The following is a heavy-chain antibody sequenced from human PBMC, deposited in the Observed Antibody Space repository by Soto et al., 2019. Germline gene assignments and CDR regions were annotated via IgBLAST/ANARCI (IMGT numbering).Heavy chain of an antibody. Sequence: SETLSPTATVSVGSFSGGDCYWSWIRQPPGKGLEWIGYIYYSGSTYYNPSLKSRVTISVDTSKSQFSLKLSSVAAADTVVYYCASFGVSSKNWFDPWGLGTLVNVSS. CDR1: VGSFSGGDCY. D-gene: IGHD3-10*01. J-gene: IGHJ5*02. CDR2: IYYSGST. CDR3: ASFGVSSKNWFDP. V-gene: IGHV4-30-4*01.